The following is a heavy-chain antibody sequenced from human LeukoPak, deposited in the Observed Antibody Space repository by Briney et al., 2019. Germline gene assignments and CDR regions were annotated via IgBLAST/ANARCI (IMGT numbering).Heavy chain of an antibody. J-gene: IGHJ4*02. V-gene: IGHV3-7*03. CDR2: IKEDGSEK. D-gene: IGHD6-13*01. Sequence: GGSLRLSCAASGLNFSSRGMNWDRQAPGQGLEWVASIKEDGSEKHYVDSVKGRFTISRDNGKHSLYLQMKSLRAEDTAVYYCARDSGWWRFDFWGQGTLVTVSS. CDR1: GLNFSSRG. CDR3: ARDSGWWRFDF.